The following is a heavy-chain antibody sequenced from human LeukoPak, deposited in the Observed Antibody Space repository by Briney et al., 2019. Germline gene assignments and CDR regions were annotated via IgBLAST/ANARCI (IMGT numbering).Heavy chain of an antibody. D-gene: IGHD3-10*01. CDR1: GFTFSSYG. Sequence: GGTLRLSCAASGFTFSSYGMSWVRQAPGKGLEWVSAISGSGGSTYYADSVKGRFTISRDNSKNTLYLQMNSLRAEDTAVYYCAKDRWFGELSTNDYWGQGTLVTVSS. CDR2: ISGSGGST. V-gene: IGHV3-23*01. CDR3: AKDRWFGELSTNDY. J-gene: IGHJ4*02.